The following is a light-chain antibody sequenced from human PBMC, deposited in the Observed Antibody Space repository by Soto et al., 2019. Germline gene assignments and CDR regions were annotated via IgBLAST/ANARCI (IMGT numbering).Light chain of an antibody. J-gene: IGKJ1*01. Sequence: EIVMTQSPATLSVSPGERATLSCRASQDISTNLAWYQQKPGQAPRLLIYGASTRATGIPARFSGSGSGTEITLTISSLHSEDFAFYYCQQYDNWLRTFGQGTKVEIK. V-gene: IGKV3-15*01. CDR1: QDISTN. CDR2: GAS. CDR3: QQYDNWLRT.